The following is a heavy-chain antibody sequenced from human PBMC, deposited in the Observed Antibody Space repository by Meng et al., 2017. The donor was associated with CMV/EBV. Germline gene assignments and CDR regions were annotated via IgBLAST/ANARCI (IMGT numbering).Heavy chain of an antibody. J-gene: IGHJ5*02. D-gene: IGHD6-13*01. Sequence: SETLSLTCTVSGGSISSYYWSWIRQPPGKGLEWIGYIYYSGSTNYNPSLKSRVTISVDTSKNQFSLKLSFVTAADTAVYYCARGIAAAGEHHGPWGQGTLVTVSS. CDR2: IYYSGST. V-gene: IGHV4-59*12. CDR1: GGSISSYY. CDR3: ARGIAAAGEHHGP.